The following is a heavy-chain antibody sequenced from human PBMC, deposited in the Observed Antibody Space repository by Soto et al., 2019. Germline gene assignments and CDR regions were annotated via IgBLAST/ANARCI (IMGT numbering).Heavy chain of an antibody. CDR1: GYTFTSYD. CDR2: MNTNSDDT. V-gene: IGHV1-8*01. J-gene: IGHJ6*02. CDR3: VREWSAAGHFYGMDV. D-gene: IGHD6-13*01. Sequence: QVQLVQSGAEVKKPGASVQVSCKTSGYTFTSYDINWVRQAPGQGLEWVGWMNTNSDDTRSAQKFRGRLTLTRDKSMRAVYMKLSNLRPDDSAMYYCVREWSAAGHFYGMDVWGQGTTVAVSS.